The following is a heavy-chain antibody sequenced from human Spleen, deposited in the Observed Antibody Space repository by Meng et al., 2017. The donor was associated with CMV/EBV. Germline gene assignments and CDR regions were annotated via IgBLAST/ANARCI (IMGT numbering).Heavy chain of an antibody. CDR2: IYYDGST. J-gene: IGHJ4*02. CDR3: ARGATVVNPDY. V-gene: IGHV4-39*07. D-gene: IGHD4-23*01. CDR1: GGSISSSSYH. Sequence: SETLSLTCTVSGGSISSSSYHWAWIRQPPGKRLECIGSIYYDGSTYYNPSLKSRVSISADTSKNQFSLKLSSVTAADTAVYYCARGATVVNPDYWGQGTLVTVSS.